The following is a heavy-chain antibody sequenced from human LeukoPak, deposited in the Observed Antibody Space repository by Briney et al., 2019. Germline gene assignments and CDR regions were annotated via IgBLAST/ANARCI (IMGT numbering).Heavy chain of an antibody. CDR3: AKGALRYSSCYDY. J-gene: IGHJ4*02. D-gene: IGHD6-25*01. CDR2: IISDGSSA. V-gene: IGHV3-74*01. Sequence: GGSLRLSCAASGFTFSSYWMHWVRQAPGKGLVWVSRIISDGSSASYADSVKGRFTISRDNAKNTLYLQINSLRAEDTAVYYCAKGALRYSSCYDYWGQGTPVTVSS. CDR1: GFTFSSYW.